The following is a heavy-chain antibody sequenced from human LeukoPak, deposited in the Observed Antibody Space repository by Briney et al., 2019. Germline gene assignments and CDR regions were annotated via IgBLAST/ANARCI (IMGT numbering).Heavy chain of an antibody. CDR3: PRALPNSWYYFDY. D-gene: IGHD6-13*01. J-gene: IGHJ4*02. V-gene: IGHV3-48*03. CDR1: GFGFSSCE. Sequence: PGGSLRLSCAASGFGFSSCEINWVRQAPGKGLEWVSYISSSGSTIHYADSAKGRFTISRDNAKNSLYLQMNSLRAEDTAVYYCPRALPNSWYYFDYWGQGTLVTVSS. CDR2: ISSSGSTI.